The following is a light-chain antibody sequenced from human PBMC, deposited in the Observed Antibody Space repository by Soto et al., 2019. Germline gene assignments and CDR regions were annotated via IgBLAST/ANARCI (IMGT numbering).Light chain of an antibody. Sequence: QSALTQPASVSGSPGQSITISCTGTSSDVGSYNLVSWYQQYPGKAPKLMIYEVNKRPSGVSDRFSGSKSGNTAALTTSGLQAEDDADYYCCSYAGGVIFGGGTKLTVL. CDR2: EVN. CDR3: CSYAGGVI. J-gene: IGLJ2*01. V-gene: IGLV2-23*02. CDR1: SSDVGSYNL.